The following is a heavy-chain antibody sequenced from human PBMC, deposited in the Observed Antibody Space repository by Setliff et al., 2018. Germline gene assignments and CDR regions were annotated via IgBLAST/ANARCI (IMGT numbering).Heavy chain of an antibody. V-gene: IGHV4-39*07. CDR3: ARDPLTTNRRRAFDI. Sequence: SETLSLTCTVSGGPVTRTTTFWGWVRQTPGKGLEWIGSTYDSGSTYYNPSLNSRVTISEDTSKNQFSLKLTSVTAADTAVYYCARDPLTTNRRRAFDIWGQGTMVTVSS. CDR1: GGPVTRTTTF. D-gene: IGHD4-17*01. CDR2: TYDSGST. J-gene: IGHJ3*02.